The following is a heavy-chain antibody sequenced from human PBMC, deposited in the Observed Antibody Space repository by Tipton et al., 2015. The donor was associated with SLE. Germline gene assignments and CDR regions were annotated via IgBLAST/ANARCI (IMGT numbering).Heavy chain of an antibody. CDR1: GDSINSGGYY. J-gene: IGHJ4*02. CDR2: IYYSGNT. D-gene: IGHD3-10*01. V-gene: IGHV4-31*02. CDR3: ARELAGGFDY. Sequence: LRLSCTASGDSINSGGYYWTWIRQHPGKGLEWIGYIYYSGNTYYNPSLKSRVTISVDTSKNQFSLKLSSVTAADTAVYYCARELAGGFDYWGQGTLVTVSS.